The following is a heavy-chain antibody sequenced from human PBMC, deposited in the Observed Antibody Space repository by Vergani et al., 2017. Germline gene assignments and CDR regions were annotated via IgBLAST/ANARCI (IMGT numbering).Heavy chain of an antibody. D-gene: IGHD4-11*01. CDR1: GGSVSSGIYS. CDR2: IYYSGRA. Sequence: QVQLQESGPGLVKPSETLSLTCTVSGGSVSSGIYSWSWIRQPAGKGLDWIGYIYYSGRANYNPSLKSRVTISVDTSKNQFSLNLSSVTAADTAVYYCARLVSNEFQEWGLGTLVTVSS. CDR3: ARLVSNEFQE. V-gene: IGHV4-61*10. J-gene: IGHJ4*02.